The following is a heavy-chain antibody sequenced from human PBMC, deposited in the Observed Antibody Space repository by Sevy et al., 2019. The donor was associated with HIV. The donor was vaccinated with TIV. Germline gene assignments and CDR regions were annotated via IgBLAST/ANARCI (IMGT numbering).Heavy chain of an antibody. J-gene: IGHJ4*02. CDR2: IYYSGST. D-gene: IGHD5-12*01. Sequence: SDTLSLTCTVSAGSISSYYWSWIRQPPGKGLEWIGYIYYSGSTNYNPSLKSRVTISVDTSKNQFSLKLSSVTAADTAVYYCARRATGDPYYFDYWGQGTLVTVSS. CDR3: ARRATGDPYYFDY. V-gene: IGHV4-59*01. CDR1: AGSISSYY.